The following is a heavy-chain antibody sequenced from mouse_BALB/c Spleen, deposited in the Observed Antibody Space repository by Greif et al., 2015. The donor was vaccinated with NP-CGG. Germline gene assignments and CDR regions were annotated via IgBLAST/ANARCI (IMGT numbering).Heavy chain of an antibody. J-gene: IGHJ2*01. V-gene: IGHV1S81*02. CDR2: INPSNGGT. CDR3: TRRMGRLLNFDY. D-gene: IGHD2-3*01. CDR1: GYTFTSYY. Sequence: VQLQQSGAELVKPGASVKLSCKASGYTFTSYYMYWVKQRPGQGLEWIGEINPSNGGTNFNEKFKSKATLTVDKSSSTAYMQLSSLTSEDSAVYYCTRRMGRLLNFDYWGQGTTLTVSS.